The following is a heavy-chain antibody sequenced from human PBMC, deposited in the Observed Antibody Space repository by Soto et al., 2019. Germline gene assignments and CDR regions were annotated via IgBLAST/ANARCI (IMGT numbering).Heavy chain of an antibody. CDR2: IYYSGRT. D-gene: IGHD3-9*01. CDR3: AQWRGTCYYDY. CDR1: GGSINNYY. Sequence: PSETLSLTCTFSGGSINNYYWSWIRQPPGKGLEWIGYIYYSGRTSYNPSLKSRVTISVDTSKNQFSLKLSSVTAADTAVYYCAQWRGTCYYDYWGQGTLVTVSS. V-gene: IGHV4-59*08. J-gene: IGHJ4*02.